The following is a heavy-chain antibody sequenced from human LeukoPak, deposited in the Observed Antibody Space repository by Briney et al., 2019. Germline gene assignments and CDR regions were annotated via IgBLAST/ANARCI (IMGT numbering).Heavy chain of an antibody. D-gene: IGHD6-19*01. CDR2: IYYSGST. V-gene: IGHV4-39*02. J-gene: IGHJ4*02. Sequence: ETLSLTCTVSGGSINSYYWGWIRQPPGKGLEWIGTIYYSGSTYYNPSLKSRVTIAVDSSKNHFSLKLSSVTAADTAVYYCARTLGFRWLVPSSFDYWGQGTLVTVSS. CDR3: ARTLGFRWLVPSSFDY. CDR1: GGSINSYY.